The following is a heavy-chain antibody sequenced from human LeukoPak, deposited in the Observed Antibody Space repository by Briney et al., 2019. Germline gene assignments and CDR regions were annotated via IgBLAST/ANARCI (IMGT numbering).Heavy chain of an antibody. Sequence: GRSLRLSCAASGFTFDDYAMHWVRHAPGTGLEWVSGISWNSGSIVCADSVKGRFPISRDNAKHALYLQMNSLRAEDMALYYCAKGIKYYYDSSGIDYWGQGTLVTVSS. D-gene: IGHD3-22*01. V-gene: IGHV3-9*03. CDR3: AKGIKYYYDSSGIDY. CDR2: ISWNSGSI. CDR1: GFTFDDYA. J-gene: IGHJ4*02.